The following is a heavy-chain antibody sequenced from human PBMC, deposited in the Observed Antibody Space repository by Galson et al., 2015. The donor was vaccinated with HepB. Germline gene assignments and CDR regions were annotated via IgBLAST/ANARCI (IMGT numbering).Heavy chain of an antibody. Sequence: SLRLSCAASGFTFSSYAMHWVRQAPGKGLEWVAVISYDGSNKYYADSVKGRFTISRDNSKNTLYLQMNSLRAEDTAVYYCARDRRGYSYGITYGMDVWGQGTTVTVSS. J-gene: IGHJ6*02. CDR3: ARDRRGYSYGITYGMDV. V-gene: IGHV3-30*04. D-gene: IGHD5-18*01. CDR1: GFTFSSYA. CDR2: ISYDGSNK.